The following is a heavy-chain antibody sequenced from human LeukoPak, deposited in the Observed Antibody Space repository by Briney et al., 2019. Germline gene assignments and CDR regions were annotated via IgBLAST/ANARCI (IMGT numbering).Heavy chain of an antibody. Sequence: ASVKVSCKVSGYTLTELSMHWVRQAPGKGLGWMGGFDPEDGETIYAQKFQGRVTMTEDTSTDTAYMELSSLRSEDTAVYYCATGPIASYSSSWYGMDVWGQGTTVTVSS. D-gene: IGHD6-13*01. J-gene: IGHJ6*02. CDR2: FDPEDGET. V-gene: IGHV1-24*01. CDR1: GYTLTELS. CDR3: ATGPIASYSSSWYGMDV.